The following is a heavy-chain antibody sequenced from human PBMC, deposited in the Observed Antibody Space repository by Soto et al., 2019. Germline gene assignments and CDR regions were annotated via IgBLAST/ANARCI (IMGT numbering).Heavy chain of an antibody. CDR3: VAWGPSTSNP. CDR1: GFAFNTHW. Sequence: EVQLLESGGGLVQPGGSLRLSCAASGFAFNTHWMSWVRQAPGKGLEWVAHTKPDGSEKYYVDSARGRFTISRDNARNSLYLQMNSLRADDTALYYCVAWGPSTSNPWGQGTLVTVSS. V-gene: IGHV3-7*01. CDR2: TKPDGSEK. J-gene: IGHJ5*02. D-gene: IGHD3-3*02.